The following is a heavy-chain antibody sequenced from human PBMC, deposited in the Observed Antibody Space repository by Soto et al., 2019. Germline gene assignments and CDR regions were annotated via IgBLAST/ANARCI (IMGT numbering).Heavy chain of an antibody. CDR2: INPNSGGT. CDR3: ARDGRIAAARRPFNWFDP. CDR1: GYTFTGYY. V-gene: IGHV1-2*04. Sequence: QVQLVQSGAEVKKPGASVKVSCKASGYTFTGYYMHWVRQAPGQGLEWMGWINPNSGGTNYAQKFQGWVTMTRDTSISTASMGLSKLRSDGTAVYYCARDGRIAAARRPFNWFDPWGQGTLVTVSS. J-gene: IGHJ5*02. D-gene: IGHD6-13*01.